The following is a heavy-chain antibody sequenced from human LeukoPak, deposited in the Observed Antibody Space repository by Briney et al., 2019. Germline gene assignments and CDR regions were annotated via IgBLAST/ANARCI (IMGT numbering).Heavy chain of an antibody. D-gene: IGHD2-2*01. V-gene: IGHV3-21*01. J-gene: IGHJ4*02. CDR1: GFTFSHYS. CDR3: ARGYCSRTSCEDFDY. Sequence: GGSLRLSCAASGFTFSHYSMNWVRQAPGKGLEWVSSISASSSFIYYADSLKGRFTISRDNAKNALYLQMNSLRAEDTAVFYCARGYCSRTSCEDFDYWGQGTLVTVSS. CDR2: ISASSSFI.